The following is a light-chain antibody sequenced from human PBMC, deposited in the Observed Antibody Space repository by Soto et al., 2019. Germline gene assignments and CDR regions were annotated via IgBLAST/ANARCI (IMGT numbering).Light chain of an antibody. V-gene: IGKV3-20*01. J-gene: IGKJ4*01. Sequence: EIVLTQSPGTLSLSPGERATLSCRASQSISSSYLAWYQQIPGQAPRLLIYGASVRATGIPDRFSGSGSGTDFTLTISRLEPEDFAVYVCQQYGSSPVTFGGGTKVEIK. CDR1: QSISSSY. CDR3: QQYGSSPVT. CDR2: GAS.